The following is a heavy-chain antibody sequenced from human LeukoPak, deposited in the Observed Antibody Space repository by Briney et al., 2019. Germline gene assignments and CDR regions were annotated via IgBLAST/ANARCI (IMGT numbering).Heavy chain of an antibody. D-gene: IGHD4-17*01. V-gene: IGHV3-30*02. Sequence: PGGSLRLSCAASGFTFSSYGMHWVRQAPGKGLEWVAFIRYDGSNKYYADSVKGRFTISRDNAKNSLYLQMNSLRAEDTAVYYCARGTVTTFDYWGQGTLATVSS. CDR1: GFTFSSYG. J-gene: IGHJ4*02. CDR3: ARGTVTTFDY. CDR2: IRYDGSNK.